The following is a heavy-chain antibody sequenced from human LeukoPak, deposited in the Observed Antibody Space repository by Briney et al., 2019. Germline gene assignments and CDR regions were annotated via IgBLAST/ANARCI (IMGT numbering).Heavy chain of an antibody. J-gene: IGHJ3*02. Sequence: KTSETLSLTCTVSGGSISSSNYYWGWIRQPPGKGLEWIGSINYSGSTYYNPSLKSRVTISVDTSKNQFSLKLSSVTAADTAVYYCAREGDSGSFAIWGQGTMVTVFS. CDR1: GGSISSSNYY. CDR3: AREGDSGSFAI. D-gene: IGHD1-26*01. CDR2: INYSGST. V-gene: IGHV4-39*02.